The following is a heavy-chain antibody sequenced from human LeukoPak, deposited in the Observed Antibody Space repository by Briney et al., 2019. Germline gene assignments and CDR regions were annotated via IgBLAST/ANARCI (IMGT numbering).Heavy chain of an antibody. J-gene: IGHJ4*02. CDR2: IIPILGIA. V-gene: IGHV1-69*04. CDR1: GGTFSSYA. Sequence: SVKVSCKASGGTFSSYAISWVRQAPGQGLEWMGRIIPILGIANYAQKFQGRVTITADKSTSTAYMELSSLRSEDTAVYYCARDRRLLSDGAGDYWGQGTLVTFAS. D-gene: IGHD5-24*01. CDR3: ARDRRLLSDGAGDY.